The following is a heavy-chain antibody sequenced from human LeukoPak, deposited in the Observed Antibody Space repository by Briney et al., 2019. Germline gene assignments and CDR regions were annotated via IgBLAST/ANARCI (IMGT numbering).Heavy chain of an antibody. D-gene: IGHD2-2*01. J-gene: IGHJ4*02. CDR2: IRYDGSVK. CDR1: GFTFSSYG. Sequence: GGSLRLSRAASGFTFSSYGMHWVRQAPGKGLEWVAFIRYDGSVKYYADSVKGRFTVSRDNSKNTLYLQMNSLRAEDTTVYYCAKASGQAGYCSSTSCHYTFDYWGQGTLVTVSS. CDR3: AKASGQAGYCSSTSCHYTFDY. V-gene: IGHV3-30*02.